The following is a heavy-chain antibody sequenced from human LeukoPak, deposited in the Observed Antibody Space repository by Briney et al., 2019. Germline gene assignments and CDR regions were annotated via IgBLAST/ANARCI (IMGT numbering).Heavy chain of an antibody. CDR3: ARHPGDYDY. V-gene: IGHV3-7*01. D-gene: IGHD3-10*01. CDR2: IKQDGSEK. Sequence: GGSLRLSCAASGFAFSSYSMNWVRQAPGKGLEWVANIKQDGSEKYYVDSVKGRFTISRDNAKNSLYLQMNSLRAEDTAVYYCARHPGDYDYWGQGTLVTVSS. J-gene: IGHJ4*02. CDR1: GFAFSSYS.